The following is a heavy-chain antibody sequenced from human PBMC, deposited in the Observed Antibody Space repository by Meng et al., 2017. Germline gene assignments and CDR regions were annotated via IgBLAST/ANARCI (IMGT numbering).Heavy chain of an antibody. Sequence: GESLKISCAASGFTFSSYWMSWVRQAPGKGLEWVANIKQDGSKKYYVDSVKGRFTISRDNAKNSLYLQMNSLRAEDTAVYYCAREAPYYYGSGSYYPPNYYYYGMDVWGQGTTVTVSS. J-gene: IGHJ6*02. V-gene: IGHV3-7*01. CDR3: AREAPYYYGSGSYYPPNYYYYGMDV. CDR1: GFTFSSYW. CDR2: IKQDGSKK. D-gene: IGHD3-10*01.